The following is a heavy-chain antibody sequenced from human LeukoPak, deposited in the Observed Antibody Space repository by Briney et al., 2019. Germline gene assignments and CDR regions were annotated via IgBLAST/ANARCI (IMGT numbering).Heavy chain of an antibody. CDR1: GYTLTELS. V-gene: IGHV1-24*01. D-gene: IGHD3-22*01. CDR3: AYRAREDDSPFDY. J-gene: IGHJ4*02. CDR2: FDPEDGET. Sequence: GASVKVSCKVSGYTLTELSMHWVRQAPGKGLEWMGGFDPEDGETIYAQKFQGRVTMTEDTSTDTAYTELSSLRSEDTAVYYCAYRAREDDSPFDYWGQGTLVTVSS.